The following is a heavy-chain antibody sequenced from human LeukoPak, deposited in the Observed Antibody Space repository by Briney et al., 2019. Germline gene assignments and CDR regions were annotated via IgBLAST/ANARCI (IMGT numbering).Heavy chain of an antibody. V-gene: IGHV1-8*03. Sequence: ASVKVSCKASGYTFTSYDINWVRQATGQGLEWMGWMNPNSGNTGYAQKFQGRVTITRNTSISTAYMELSSLRSEDTAVYYCARGERRYCSSTSCHYYFDYWGQGTLVTVSS. J-gene: IGHJ4*02. CDR3: ARGERRYCSSTSCHYYFDY. CDR2: MNPNSGNT. CDR1: GYTFTSYD. D-gene: IGHD2-2*01.